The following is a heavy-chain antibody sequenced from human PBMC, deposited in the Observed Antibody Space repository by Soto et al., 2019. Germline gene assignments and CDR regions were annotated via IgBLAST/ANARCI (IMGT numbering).Heavy chain of an antibody. Sequence: PGGSLRLSCAASGFIVSDTYMSWVRQAPGRGLEWVSVIYSGGSTYYADSVEGRFTISRDTSKNTLFLHMTNLRVEDTAVFYCASGGTYSSGWFDHWGQGALVTVSS. D-gene: IGHD3-22*01. J-gene: IGHJ5*02. V-gene: IGHV3-53*01. CDR3: ASGGTYSSGWFDH. CDR1: GFIVSDTY. CDR2: IYSGGST.